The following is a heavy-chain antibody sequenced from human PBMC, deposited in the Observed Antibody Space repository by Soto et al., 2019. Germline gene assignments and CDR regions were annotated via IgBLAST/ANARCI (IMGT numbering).Heavy chain of an antibody. V-gene: IGHV3-30-3*01. J-gene: IGHJ4*02. D-gene: IGHD3-3*01. Sequence: QVQLVESGGGVVQPGRSLRLSCAASGFTFSSYAMHWVRQAPGKGLEWGAVIPYDGSNKYYADSVKGRFTISRDNSKNTLYLQLNSLRAEDTAVYYCARDKRDLRFLEWSYYFDYWGQGTLVTVSS. CDR1: GFTFSSYA. CDR2: IPYDGSNK. CDR3: ARDKRDLRFLEWSYYFDY.